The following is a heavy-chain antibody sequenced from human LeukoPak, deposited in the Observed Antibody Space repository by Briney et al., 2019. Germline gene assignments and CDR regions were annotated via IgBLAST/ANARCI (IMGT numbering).Heavy chain of an antibody. CDR2: IGTAGDT. CDR1: GFTCSSYD. Sequence: GGSLRLSCAASGFTCSSYDMHWVRKATGKALEWVSAIGTAGDTYYPGSVKGRFTISRENAKNSLYLQMNSLRAGDTAVYYCARGGDYDAFDIWGQGTMVTVSS. J-gene: IGHJ3*02. D-gene: IGHD4-17*01. CDR3: ARGGDYDAFDI. V-gene: IGHV3-13*01.